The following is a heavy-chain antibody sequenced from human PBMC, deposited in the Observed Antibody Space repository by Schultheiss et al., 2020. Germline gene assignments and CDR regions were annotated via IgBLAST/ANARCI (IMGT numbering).Heavy chain of an antibody. CDR2: ISSSSSYI. CDR1: GFTFSSYS. V-gene: IGHV3-21*04. J-gene: IGHJ3*02. CDR3: ARGNNVDDAFDI. D-gene: IGHD1/OR15-1a*01. Sequence: GGSLRLSCAASGFTFSSYSMNWVRQAPGKGLEWVSSISSSSSYIYYADSVKGRFTISRDNAKNSLYLQMNSLRAEDTAVYYCARGNNVDDAFDIWGQGTMVTVSS.